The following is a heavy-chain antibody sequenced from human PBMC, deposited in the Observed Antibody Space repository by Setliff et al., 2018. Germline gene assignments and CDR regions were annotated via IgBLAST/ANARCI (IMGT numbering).Heavy chain of an antibody. Sequence: GGSLRLSCAASGFTFNTYAMSWVRQPPGKGLEWVSTISDSLSTTYYTDSVRGRFTISRDDAQKTLYLHMNNLRADDTAVFYCVPGRGSWGQGALVTVSS. CDR2: ISDSLSTT. CDR3: VPGRGS. CDR1: GFTFNTYA. D-gene: IGHD6-25*01. J-gene: IGHJ5*02. V-gene: IGHV3-23*01.